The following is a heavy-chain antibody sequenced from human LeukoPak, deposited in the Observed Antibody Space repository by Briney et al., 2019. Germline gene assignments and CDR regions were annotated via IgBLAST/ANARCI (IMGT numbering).Heavy chain of an antibody. V-gene: IGHV3-33*01. CDR2: IWYDGSNK. Sequence: PGGSLRLSCAASGFTFSSYGMHWVRQAPGKGLEWVAVIWYDGSNKYYADSVKGRFTISRDNSKNTLYLQMNSLRAEDTAVYYCARDGWSKTPFDYWGQGTLVTVSS. CDR3: ARDGWSKTPFDY. D-gene: IGHD2-15*01. CDR1: GFTFSSYG. J-gene: IGHJ4*02.